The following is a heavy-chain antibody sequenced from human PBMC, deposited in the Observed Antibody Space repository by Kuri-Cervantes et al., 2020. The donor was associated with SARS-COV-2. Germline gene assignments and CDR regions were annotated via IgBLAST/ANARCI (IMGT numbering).Heavy chain of an antibody. J-gene: IGHJ4*02. CDR1: GFAFSSYS. Sequence: GGSLRLSCAASGFAFSSYSMNWVRQAPGKGLEWVSSISSSSSYIYYADSVKGRFTISRDNAKNSLYLQMNSLRAEDTAVYYCAKGEKGNPSRRGNYFDYWGQGTLVTVSS. CDR2: ISSSSSYI. D-gene: IGHD3-16*01. V-gene: IGHV3-21*04. CDR3: AKGEKGNPSRRGNYFDY.